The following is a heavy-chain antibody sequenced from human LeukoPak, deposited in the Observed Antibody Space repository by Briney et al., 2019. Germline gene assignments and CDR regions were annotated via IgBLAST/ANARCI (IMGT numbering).Heavy chain of an antibody. CDR2: ISSSGSTI. V-gene: IGHV3-48*03. CDR1: GFTFSSYE. D-gene: IGHD2-8*01. Sequence: GGSLRLSCAASGFTFSSYEMNWVRQAPGKGLEWVSYISSSGSTIYYADSVKGRFTISRDNSKNTLYLQMNSLRAEDTAVYYCARENGAFDIWGQGTMVTVSS. J-gene: IGHJ3*02. CDR3: ARENGAFDI.